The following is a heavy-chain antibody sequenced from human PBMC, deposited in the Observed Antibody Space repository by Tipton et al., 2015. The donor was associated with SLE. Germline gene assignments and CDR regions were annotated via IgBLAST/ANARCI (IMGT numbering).Heavy chain of an antibody. CDR2: INHSGST. CDR1: GGSFSGYY. CDR3: AGPIVVVPAAKETTPGGFDY. J-gene: IGHJ4*02. V-gene: IGHV4-34*01. Sequence: TLSLTCAVYGGSFSGYYWSWIRQPPGKGLEWIGEINHSGSTNYNPSLKSRVTITVDTSKNQFSLKLSSVTAAGTAVYYCAGPIVVVPAAKETTPGGFDYWCQGTLVTVSS. D-gene: IGHD2-2*01.